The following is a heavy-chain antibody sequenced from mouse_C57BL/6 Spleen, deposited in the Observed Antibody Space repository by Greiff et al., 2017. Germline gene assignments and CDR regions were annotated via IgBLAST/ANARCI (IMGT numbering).Heavy chain of an antibody. V-gene: IGHV1-15*01. D-gene: IGHD1-1*01. CDR1: GYTFTDYE. J-gene: IGHJ2*01. CDR2: IDPETGGT. Sequence: QVQLQQSGAELVRPGASVTLSCKASGYTFTDYEMHWVKQTPVHGLEWIGAIDPETGGTAYNQKFKGKAILTADKSSSTAYMELRSLTSEDSAVHYCTRRDITFDYWGQGTTLTVSS. CDR3: TRRDITFDY.